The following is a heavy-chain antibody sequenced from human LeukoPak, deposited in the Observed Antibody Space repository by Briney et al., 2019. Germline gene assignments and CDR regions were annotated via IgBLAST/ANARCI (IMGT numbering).Heavy chain of an antibody. CDR2: ISSSSTLI. J-gene: IGHJ4*02. CDR1: AFTFSNYS. D-gene: IGHD6-19*01. V-gene: IGHV3-48*01. CDR3: ASTNFGTLAGTHFDY. Sequence: PGGSLRLSCAASAFTFSNYSMNWVRQAPGKGLEWVSYISSSSTLIYYADSVKGRFTISRDNAKNSLYLQMSSLRPEDTAMYYCASTNFGTLAGTHFDYWGQGTLVTVSS.